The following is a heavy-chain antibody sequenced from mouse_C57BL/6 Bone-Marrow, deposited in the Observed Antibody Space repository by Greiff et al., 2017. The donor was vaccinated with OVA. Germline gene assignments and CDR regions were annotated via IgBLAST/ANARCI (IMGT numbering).Heavy chain of an antibody. J-gene: IGHJ3*01. D-gene: IGHD2-2*01. Sequence: VQLKESGPELVKPGASVKMSCKASGYTFTDYNMHWVKQSHGKSLEWIGYINPNNGGTSYNQKFKGKATLTVNKSSSTAYMELRSLTSEDSAVYYCARRGYDPAWFAYWGQGTLVTVSA. CDR2: INPNNGGT. CDR1: GYTFTDYN. V-gene: IGHV1-22*01. CDR3: ARRGYDPAWFAY.